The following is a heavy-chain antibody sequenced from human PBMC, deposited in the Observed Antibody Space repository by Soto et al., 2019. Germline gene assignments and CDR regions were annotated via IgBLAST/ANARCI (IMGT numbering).Heavy chain of an antibody. CDR2: INRDGSKK. CDR1: GFTLNAYW. CDR3: ARDVSPGSSSLYLDAFDI. V-gene: IGHV3-7*05. J-gene: IGHJ3*02. Sequence: EVQLEESGGDLVQPGGSLRLSCAASGFTLNAYWMTWVRQAPGKGLEWVANINRDGSKKSYLDSVRGRFTISRDNVGNSLYRQMDSLRADDTALYYCARDVSPGSSSLYLDAFDIWGQGTMVTVSS. D-gene: IGHD6-13*01.